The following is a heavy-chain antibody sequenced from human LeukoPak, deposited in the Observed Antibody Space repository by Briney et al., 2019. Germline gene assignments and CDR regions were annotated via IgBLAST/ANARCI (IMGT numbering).Heavy chain of an antibody. J-gene: IGHJ4*02. CDR3: ARESMVRGVMRGY. CDR2: INHSGST. CDR1: GGSFSGYY. Sequence: SETLSLTCAVYGGSFSGYYWSWIRQPPGKGLEWIGEINHSGSTNYNPSLKSRVTISVDTSKNQFSLKLSSVTAADTAVYYCARESMVRGVMRGYWGQGTLVTASS. V-gene: IGHV4-34*01. D-gene: IGHD3-10*01.